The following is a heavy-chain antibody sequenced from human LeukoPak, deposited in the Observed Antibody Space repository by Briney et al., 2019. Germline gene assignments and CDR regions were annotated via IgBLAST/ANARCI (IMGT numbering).Heavy chain of an antibody. CDR1: GGTFSSYA. D-gene: IGHD4-17*01. CDR3: ARDRTVTGYYYYYGMDV. CDR2: IIPILGIA. J-gene: IGHJ6*02. V-gene: IGHV1-69*04. Sequence: SVKVSCKASGGTFSSYAISWVRQAPGQGLEWMGRIIPILGIANYAQKLQGRVTITADKSTSTAYMELSSLRSEDTAVYYCARDRTVTGYYYYYGMDVWGQGTTVTVSS.